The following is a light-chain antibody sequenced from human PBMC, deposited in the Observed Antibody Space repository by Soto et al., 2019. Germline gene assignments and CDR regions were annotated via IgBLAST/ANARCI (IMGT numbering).Light chain of an antibody. Sequence: QSALTQPASVSGSPGQSITISCTGTSSDIGGYNYVSWYQHHPGNAPKLMIYEVSYRPSGVSNRFSGSKSDNTASLTISGLQAEDEADYYCSSYRSSHTSVVFGGGTQLTVL. CDR2: EVS. CDR3: SSYRSSHTSVV. V-gene: IGLV2-14*01. J-gene: IGLJ2*01. CDR1: SSDIGGYNY.